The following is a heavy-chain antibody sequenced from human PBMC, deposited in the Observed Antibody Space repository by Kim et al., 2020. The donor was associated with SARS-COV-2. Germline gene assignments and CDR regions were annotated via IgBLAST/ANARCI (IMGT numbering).Heavy chain of an antibody. J-gene: IGHJ4*02. CDR3: ASEMATPL. Sequence: SSYIYYADSVKGRFTISRDNAKNSLYLQMNSLRAEDTAVYYCASEMATPLWGQGTLVTVSS. V-gene: IGHV3-21*01. CDR2: SSYI. D-gene: IGHD5-12*01.